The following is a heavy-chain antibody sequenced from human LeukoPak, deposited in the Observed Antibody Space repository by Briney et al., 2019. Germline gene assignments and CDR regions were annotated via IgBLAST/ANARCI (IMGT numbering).Heavy chain of an antibody. CDR1: GGSFSGYY. CDR3: ARASKREGLLGARVRAFDI. V-gene: IGHV4-34*01. D-gene: IGHD3-10*01. CDR2: INHSGGT. Sequence: SETLSLTCAVYGGSFSGYYWSWIRQPPGKGLEWIGEINHSGGTNYNPSLKSRVTISVDTSKNQFSLKLSSVTAADTAVYYCARASKREGLLGARVRAFDIWGQGTMVTVSS. J-gene: IGHJ3*02.